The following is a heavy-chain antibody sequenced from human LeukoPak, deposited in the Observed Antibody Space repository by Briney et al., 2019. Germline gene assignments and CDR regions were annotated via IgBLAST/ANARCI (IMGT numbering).Heavy chain of an antibody. V-gene: IGHV1-18*01. CDR1: GYTFTSYG. D-gene: IGHD2-15*01. CDR3: ARTGYCSGGSCLTSYYYYYYMDV. J-gene: IGHJ6*03. CDR2: ISAYNGNT. Sequence: ASVKVSCKASGYTFTSYGISWVRQAPGQGLEWMGWISAYNGNTNYAQKLQGRVTMPTDTSTSTAYMELRSLRSDDTAVYYCARTGYCSGGSCLTSYYYYYYMDVWGKGTTVTVSS.